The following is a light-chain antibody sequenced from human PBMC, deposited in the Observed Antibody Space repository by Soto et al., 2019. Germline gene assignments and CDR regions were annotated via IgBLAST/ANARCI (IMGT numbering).Light chain of an antibody. CDR1: QSISSY. CDR3: QQYGTSPIT. CDR2: AAS. V-gene: IGKV1-39*01. Sequence: IQRTQSPSSLSASVGDRVTITCRASQSISSYLNWYQQKPGKAPKLLIYAASSLQSGVPSRFSGSGSGTEFTLTISSLQSEDFALYYCQQYGTSPITFGQGTRLEI. J-gene: IGKJ5*01.